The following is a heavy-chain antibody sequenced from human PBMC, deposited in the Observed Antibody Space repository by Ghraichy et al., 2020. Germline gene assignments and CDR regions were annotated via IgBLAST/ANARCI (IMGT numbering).Heavy chain of an antibody. CDR3: ARGPSSSWDDNYYYYGMDV. D-gene: IGHD6-13*01. Sequence: ASVKVSCKASGYTFTGYYMHWVRQAPGQGLEWMGWINPNSGGTNYAQKFQGRVTMTRDTSISTAYMELSRLRSDDTAVYYCARGPSSSWDDNYYYYGMDVWGQGTTVTVSS. CDR1: GYTFTGYY. J-gene: IGHJ6*02. V-gene: IGHV1-2*02. CDR2: INPNSGGT.